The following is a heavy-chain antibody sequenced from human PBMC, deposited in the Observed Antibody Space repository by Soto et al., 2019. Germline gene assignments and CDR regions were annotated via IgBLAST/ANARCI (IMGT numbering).Heavy chain of an antibody. CDR2: IIPILGIA. Sequence: QVQLVQSGAEVKKPGSSVKVSCKASGGTFSSYTISWVRQAPGQGLEWMGRIIPILGIANYAQKFQGRVTITGDKSRSTAYRELRSLRSEDRAVYYCAREIKGIAVAGTFDYWGQGTLVTVSS. CDR1: GGTFSSYT. V-gene: IGHV1-69*08. J-gene: IGHJ4*02. CDR3: AREIKGIAVAGTFDY. D-gene: IGHD6-19*01.